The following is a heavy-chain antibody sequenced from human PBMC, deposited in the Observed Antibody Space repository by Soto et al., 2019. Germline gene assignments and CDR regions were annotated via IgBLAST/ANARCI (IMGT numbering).Heavy chain of an antibody. Sequence: SETLSLTCAVYGGSFSGYYWSWIRQPPGKGLEWIGEINHSGSTNYNPSLKSRVTISVDTSKNQFSLKLSSVTAADTAVYYCARGGGWDYGMDVWGQGTTVTVSS. D-gene: IGHD3-16*01. V-gene: IGHV4-34*01. CDR2: INHSGST. CDR3: ARGGGWDYGMDV. J-gene: IGHJ6*02. CDR1: GGSFSGYY.